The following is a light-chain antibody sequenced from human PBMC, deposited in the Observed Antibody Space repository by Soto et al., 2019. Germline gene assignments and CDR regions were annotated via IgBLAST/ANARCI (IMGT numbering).Light chain of an antibody. V-gene: IGLV1-40*01. CDR3: QAFDTSLGRSV. J-gene: IGLJ2*01. Sequence: QSVLTQPPSVSAAPGQRVTIPCTGTSSNIGAGFDVHWYQHLPGTAPKLLIYGNNHRPAGVRDRFAGPNSGTAASLAIAGLQLGDESASSGQAFDTSLGRSVFCRVPALTVL. CDR2: GNN. CDR1: SSNIGAGFD.